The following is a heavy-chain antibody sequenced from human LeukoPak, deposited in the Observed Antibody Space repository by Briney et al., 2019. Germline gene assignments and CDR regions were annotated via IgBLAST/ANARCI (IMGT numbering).Heavy chain of an antibody. CDR3: AKGGSSSWDYFDY. V-gene: IGHV3-21*04. CDR2: ISSSSSYI. CDR1: GFTFSSYG. Sequence: GGSLRLSCAASGFTFSSYGMHWVRQTPGKGLEWVSSISSSSSYIYYADSVKGRFTISRDNSKNTLYLHMNSLRAEDTAVYYCAKGGSSSWDYFDYWGQGTLVTVSS. J-gene: IGHJ4*02. D-gene: IGHD6-13*01.